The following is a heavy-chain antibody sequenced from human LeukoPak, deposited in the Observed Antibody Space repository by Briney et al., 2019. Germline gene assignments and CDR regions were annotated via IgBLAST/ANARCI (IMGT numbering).Heavy chain of an antibody. D-gene: IGHD1-1*01. Sequence: GASVKVSCKASGYTFTGYYMHWVRQAPGQGLEWMGWINPNSGGTNYAQKFQGRVTMTRDTSISTAYMEPSRLRSDDTAVYYCANLERLELRDAFDIWGQGTMVTVSS. CDR3: ANLERLELRDAFDI. V-gene: IGHV1-2*02. J-gene: IGHJ3*02. CDR1: GYTFTGYY. CDR2: INPNSGGT.